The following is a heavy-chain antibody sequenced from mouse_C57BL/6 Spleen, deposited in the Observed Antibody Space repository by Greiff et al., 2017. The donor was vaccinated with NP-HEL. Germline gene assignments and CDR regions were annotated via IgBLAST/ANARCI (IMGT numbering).Heavy chain of an antibody. CDR2: IDPENGDT. CDR1: GFNIKDDY. CDR3: TTSYGSSYEY. Sequence: EVQLQQSGAELVRPGASVKLSCTASGFNIKDDYMHWVKQRPEQGLEWIGWIDPENGDTEYASKFQGKATITADTSSNTAYLQLSSLTSEDTAVYYCTTSYGSSYEYWGQGTLVTVSA. J-gene: IGHJ3*01. D-gene: IGHD1-1*01. V-gene: IGHV14-4*01.